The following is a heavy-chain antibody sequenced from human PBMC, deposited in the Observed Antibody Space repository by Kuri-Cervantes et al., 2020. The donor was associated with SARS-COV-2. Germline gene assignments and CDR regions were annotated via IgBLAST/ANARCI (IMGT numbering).Heavy chain of an antibody. CDR2: IYYSGST. J-gene: IGHJ3*02. CDR3: ARYPTGSSGWYSSDAFDI. Sequence: SETLSLTCTVSGGSISSNYWSWIRQPPGKGLEWIGYIYYSGSTNYNPSLKSRVTISVDTSKNQFSLKLSSVTAADTAVYYCARYPTGSSGWYSSDAFDIWGQGTMVTVSS. D-gene: IGHD6-19*01. CDR1: GGSISSNY. V-gene: IGHV4-59*01.